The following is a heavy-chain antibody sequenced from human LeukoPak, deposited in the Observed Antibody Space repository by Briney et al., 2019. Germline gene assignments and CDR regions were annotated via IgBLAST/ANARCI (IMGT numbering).Heavy chain of an antibody. CDR3: ARANTYYYDSSGYYYPFAFDI. V-gene: IGHV1-2*04. Sequence: GSVKVSCKASGYTFTGYYMHWVRQAPGQGLEWMGWINPNSGGTNYAQKSQGWVTMTRDTSISTAYMELSRLRSDDTAVYYCARANTYYYDSSGYYYPFAFDIWGQGTMVTVSS. CDR2: INPNSGGT. J-gene: IGHJ3*02. D-gene: IGHD3-22*01. CDR1: GYTFTGYY.